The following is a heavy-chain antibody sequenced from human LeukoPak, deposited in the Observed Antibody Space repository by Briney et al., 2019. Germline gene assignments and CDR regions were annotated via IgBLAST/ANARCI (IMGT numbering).Heavy chain of an antibody. CDR2: IYYSGSS. J-gene: IGHJ5*02. Sequence: SETLSLTCTVSGTSISSSSYYWDWIRQPPGKGLEWIGSIYYSGSSYYNPSLKSRVTVSVDTSKNQFSLKLSSVTAADTAVYYCARDQYYYDSSGYYYRWFDPWGQGTLVTVSS. CDR1: GTSISSSSYY. CDR3: ARDQYYYDSSGYYYRWFDP. D-gene: IGHD3-22*01. V-gene: IGHV4-39*07.